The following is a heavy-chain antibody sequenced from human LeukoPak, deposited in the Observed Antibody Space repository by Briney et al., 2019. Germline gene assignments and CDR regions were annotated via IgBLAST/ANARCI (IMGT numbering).Heavy chain of an antibody. D-gene: IGHD6-19*01. Sequence: SETLSLTCAVSGYPISSGYYWGWIRQPPGKGLEWIGSIYHSGSTYYNPSLKSRVTISVDTSKNQFSLKLSSVTAADTAVYYCARDLMSSGSGFDYWGQGTLVTVSS. CDR3: ARDLMSSGSGFDY. J-gene: IGHJ4*02. V-gene: IGHV4-38-2*02. CDR2: IYHSGST. CDR1: GYPISSGYY.